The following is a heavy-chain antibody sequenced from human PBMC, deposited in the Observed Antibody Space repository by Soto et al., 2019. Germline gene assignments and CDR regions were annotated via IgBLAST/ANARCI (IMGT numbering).Heavy chain of an antibody. Sequence: PGGSLRLSCAASGFTFSSYAMSWVRQAPGKGLEWVSAISGSGGSTYYADSVKGRFTISRDNSKNTLYLQMNSLRAEDTAVYYCAHLCGGDCYVDIWAFDIWGQGTMVTVSS. CDR1: GFTFSSYA. J-gene: IGHJ3*02. D-gene: IGHD2-21*02. V-gene: IGHV3-23*01. CDR3: AHLCGGDCYVDIWAFDI. CDR2: ISGSGGST.